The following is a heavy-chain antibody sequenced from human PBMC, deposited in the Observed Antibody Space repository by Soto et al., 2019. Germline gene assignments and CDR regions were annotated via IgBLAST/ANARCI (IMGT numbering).Heavy chain of an antibody. CDR1: GFTFSSYG. J-gene: IGHJ6*03. Sequence: PGGSLRLSCAASGFTFSSYGMHWVRQAPGKGLEWVAVIWYDGSNKYYADSVKGRFTISRDNSKNTLYLQMNSLRAEDTAVYYCARDGRGYSSSSLGPRFSWYIDVWGKGTTVTLSS. V-gene: IGHV3-33*01. CDR3: ARDGRGYSSSSLGPRFSWYIDV. D-gene: IGHD6-6*01. CDR2: IWYDGSNK.